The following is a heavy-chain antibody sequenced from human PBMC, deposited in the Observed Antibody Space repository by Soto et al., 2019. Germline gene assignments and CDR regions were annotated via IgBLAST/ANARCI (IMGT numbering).Heavy chain of an antibody. CDR1: GFTFDDHG. CDR3: ANDEGGVWSVANGGSYAYYGMDV. Sequence: EVQLVESGGGLVQPGRYLRLSCAASGFTFDDHGMHWVRQRPGRGLEWVSGVSWNSETTGYADSVKGRFTISRDNAKNSLYLQMNSLGAEDTAFYYCANDEGGVWSVANGGSYAYYGMDVWGQGTTVTVSS. D-gene: IGHD3-3*01. CDR2: VSWNSETT. J-gene: IGHJ6*02. V-gene: IGHV3-9*01.